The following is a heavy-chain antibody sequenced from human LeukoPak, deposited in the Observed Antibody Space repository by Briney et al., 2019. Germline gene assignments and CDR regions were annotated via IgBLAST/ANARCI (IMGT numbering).Heavy chain of an antibody. CDR2: IKSKFDGGTT. Sequence: GGSLRLSCGASGFSFSNAWMSWVRQAAGRGLEWVGHIKSKFDGGTTDYAAPVKGRFTISRDDSKDTLYLQMNRLKTEDTAVYFCTTVQGIVLQFLEWPHDAFDIWGQGTMVTVSS. CDR3: TTVQGIVLQFLEWPHDAFDI. CDR1: GFSFSNAW. D-gene: IGHD3-3*01. J-gene: IGHJ3*02. V-gene: IGHV3-15*01.